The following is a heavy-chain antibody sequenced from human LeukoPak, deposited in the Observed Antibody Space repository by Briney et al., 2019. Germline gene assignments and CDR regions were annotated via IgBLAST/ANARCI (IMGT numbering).Heavy chain of an antibody. CDR1: GYTFTSCG. D-gene: IGHD3-10*01. Sequence: ASVKVSCKASGYTFTSCGISWVRQAPGQGLEWMGWISAYNGNTNYAQKLQGRVTMTTDTSTSTAYMELRSLRSDDTAVYYCARAPGTMVRGVIRDWGQGTLVTVSS. CDR3: ARAPGTMVRGVIRD. V-gene: IGHV1-18*01. J-gene: IGHJ4*02. CDR2: ISAYNGNT.